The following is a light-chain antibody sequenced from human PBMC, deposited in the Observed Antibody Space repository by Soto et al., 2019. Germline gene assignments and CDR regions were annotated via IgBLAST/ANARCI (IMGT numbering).Light chain of an antibody. CDR1: SSDVGGYNY. CDR3: SSYTSSSTLYV. CDR2: DVS. V-gene: IGLV2-14*01. Sequence: QSALTQPASVSGSPGQSITISCTGTSSDVGGYNYVSWYQQHPGKAPKLMIYDVSNRPSGVSNRFSGSKSGNTASLTISGLQAEHEADYYCSSYTSSSTLYVFGTGIKVTV. J-gene: IGLJ1*01.